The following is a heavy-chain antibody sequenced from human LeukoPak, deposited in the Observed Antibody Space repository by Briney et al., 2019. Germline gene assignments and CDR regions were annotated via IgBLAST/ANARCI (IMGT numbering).Heavy chain of an antibody. CDR2: IYPGDSDT. CDR1: GYGFTSYW. J-gene: IGHJ6*02. V-gene: IGHV5-51*01. CDR3: ARQPSIAVAGTARDVYYYYGMDV. D-gene: IGHD6-19*01. Sequence: GESLKISCKGSGYGFTSYWIGWVRQMPGKGLEWMGIIYPGDSDTRYSPSFQGQVTISADKSISTAYLQWSSLKASDTAMYYCARQPSIAVAGTARDVYYYYGMDVWGQGTTVTVSS.